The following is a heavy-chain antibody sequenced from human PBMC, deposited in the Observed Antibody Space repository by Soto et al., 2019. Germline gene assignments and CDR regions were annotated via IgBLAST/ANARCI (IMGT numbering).Heavy chain of an antibody. D-gene: IGHD3-10*01. V-gene: IGHV1-69*13. CDR3: ARGVGPRGYFDY. J-gene: IGHJ4*02. CDR2: IIPIFGTA. Sequence: GASVKVSCKASGGTFGSYAISWVRQAPGQGLEWMGGIIPIFGTANYAQKFQGRVTITADESTSTAYMELSSLRSEDTAVYYCARGVGPRGYFDYWGQGTLVTVSS. CDR1: GGTFGSYA.